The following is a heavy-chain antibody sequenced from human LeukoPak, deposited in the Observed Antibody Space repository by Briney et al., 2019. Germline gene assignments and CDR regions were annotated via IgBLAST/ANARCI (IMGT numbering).Heavy chain of an antibody. CDR3: ARAMVRGVIPQYWFDP. Sequence: ASVKVSCKASGYTFTSYGITWVRQAPGQGLEWMGWISAYNGNTNYAQKLQGRVTMTTDTSTSTAYMELRGLRPDDTAVYYCARAMVRGVIPQYWFDPWGQGTLVTVSS. V-gene: IGHV1-18*01. CDR1: GYTFTSYG. J-gene: IGHJ5*02. D-gene: IGHD3-10*01. CDR2: ISAYNGNT.